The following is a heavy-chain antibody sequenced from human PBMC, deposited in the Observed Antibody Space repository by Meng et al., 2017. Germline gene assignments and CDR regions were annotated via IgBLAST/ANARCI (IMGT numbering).Heavy chain of an antibody. CDR3: AKVGLNYHPGRLDY. CDR1: GFTFSSYA. J-gene: IGHJ4*02. CDR2: ISGSGGST. D-gene: IGHD1-7*01. Sequence: GGSLRLSCAASGFTFSSYAMSWVRQTPGKGLEWVSAISGSGGSTYYADSVKGRFTISRDNSKNTLYLQMNSLRAEDTAVYYCAKVGLNYHPGRLDYWGQGTLVTVSS. V-gene: IGHV3-23*01.